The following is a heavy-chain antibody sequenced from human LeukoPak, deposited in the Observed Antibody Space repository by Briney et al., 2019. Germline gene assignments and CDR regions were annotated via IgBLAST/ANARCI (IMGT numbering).Heavy chain of an antibody. CDR2: IYSGGST. J-gene: IGHJ4*02. V-gene: IGHV3-53*01. D-gene: IGHD3-22*01. Sequence: GGSLRLSCAASRVTLSRYNMHWVRQAPGKGLEWVSVIYSGGSTYYADSVKGRFTISRDNSKNTLYLQMNSLRAEDTAVYYCARIRDSSGYYYEMGAYYFDYWGQGTLVTVSS. CDR3: ARIRDSSGYYYEMGAYYFDY. CDR1: RVTLSRYN.